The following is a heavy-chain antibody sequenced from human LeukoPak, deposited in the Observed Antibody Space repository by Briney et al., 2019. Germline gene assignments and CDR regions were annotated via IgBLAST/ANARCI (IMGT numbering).Heavy chain of an antibody. CDR3: ARHTSMVRGVMKYYFDY. V-gene: IGHV4-59*04. D-gene: IGHD3-10*01. CDR2: IYYRGST. Sequence: SETLSLTCTGSGGSLSSYWRNWIRQPPGKGLEGIGNIYYRGSTYYNPSLKSRVTISVDTSKNQFSLRLNSVTAADTAVYYCARHTSMVRGVMKYYFDYWGQGTLATVSS. CDR1: GGSLSSYW. J-gene: IGHJ4*02.